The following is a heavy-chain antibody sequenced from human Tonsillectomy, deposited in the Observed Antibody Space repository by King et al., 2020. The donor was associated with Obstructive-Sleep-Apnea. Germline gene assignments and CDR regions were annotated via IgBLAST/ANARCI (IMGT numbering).Heavy chain of an antibody. CDR1: GYRFTSHW. D-gene: IGHD6-6*01. J-gene: IGHJ4*02. V-gene: IGHV5-51*01. CDR3: ARLRSSWAFDY. Sequence: QLVKYGAEVKKPGESMKISSKDSGYRFTSHWIGWVSQMPGKGLEWMGIIYTGDSDTRYSPSFQGQVTMSVDRSISTAYLQWSRLKASDSAMYYCARLRSSWAFDYWGQGTLVTVS. CDR2: IYTGDSDT.